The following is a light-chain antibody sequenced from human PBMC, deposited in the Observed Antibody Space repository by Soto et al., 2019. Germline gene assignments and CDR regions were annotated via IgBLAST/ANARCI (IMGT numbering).Light chain of an antibody. CDR3: QQSYSTPT. CDR2: AAS. J-gene: IGKJ5*01. V-gene: IGKV1-39*01. Sequence: IQRTPYKSAQSACVRDRVTITCRASQRINNYLNWYQQKPGKAPKLLIYAASSLQSGVPSRFSGSGSGTDFTLTISSLQPEDFATYYCQQSYSTPTFGQGPRLEVK. CDR1: QRINNY.